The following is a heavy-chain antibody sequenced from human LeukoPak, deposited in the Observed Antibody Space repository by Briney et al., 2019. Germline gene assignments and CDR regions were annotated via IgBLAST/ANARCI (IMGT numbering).Heavy chain of an antibody. CDR1: GFTFSSYA. J-gene: IGHJ4*02. D-gene: IGHD2-15*01. Sequence: GGSLRLSCAASGFTFSSYAMSWVRQAPGKGLEWVAAISYDGSNYYHTDSVRGRFTISRDNSKNTVYLQMNSLRAEDTAVYYCAKGRSVVGTTAEFDYWGQGTLVTVSS. V-gene: IGHV3-30*18. CDR2: ISYDGSNY. CDR3: AKGRSVVGTTAEFDY.